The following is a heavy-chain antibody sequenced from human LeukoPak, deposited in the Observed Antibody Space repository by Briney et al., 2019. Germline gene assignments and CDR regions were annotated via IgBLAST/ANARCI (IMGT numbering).Heavy chain of an antibody. V-gene: IGHV1-18*01. CDR1: GYTFNNYG. D-gene: IGHD3-9*01. CDR2: VTSYNGDT. J-gene: IGHJ3*02. CDR3: ARDYDILTGYHRSGPFDI. Sequence: ASVRVSCKASGYTFNNYGISWVRQAPGRGLEWMGWVTSYNGDTNYAQKFQGRVTMTTDTSTTTAYMELRSLRSDDTALYYCARDYDILTGYHRSGPFDIWGQGTMVTVSS.